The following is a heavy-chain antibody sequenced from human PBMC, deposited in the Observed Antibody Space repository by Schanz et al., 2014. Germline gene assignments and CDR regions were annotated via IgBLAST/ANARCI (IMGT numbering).Heavy chain of an antibody. D-gene: IGHD3-10*01. CDR2: INSDGTKR. CDR3: AKDGPGGSGSYSADGGMDV. J-gene: IGHJ6*02. V-gene: IGHV3-30*02. CDR1: GFTLSSYG. Sequence: VHLLESGGGLVQPGGSLRLSCAASGFTLSSYGMHWVRQAPGKGLEWVAFINSDGTKRFYADSVKSRFTISRDNSKSTLYLQMNSLRAEDTAVYYCAKDGPGGSGSYSADGGMDVWGQGTTVTVSS.